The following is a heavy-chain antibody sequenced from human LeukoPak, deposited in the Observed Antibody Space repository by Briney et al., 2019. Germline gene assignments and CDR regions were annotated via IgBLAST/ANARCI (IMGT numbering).Heavy chain of an antibody. Sequence: GASVKVSCKASGYTFTSYDINWVRQATGQGLEWMGWTNPNSGNTGYAQKFQGRVTMTRNTSISTAYMELSSLRSEDTAVYYCARGTKYSSTVGYWGQGTLVTVSS. CDR2: TNPNSGNT. CDR1: GYTFTSYD. J-gene: IGHJ4*02. D-gene: IGHD6-13*01. V-gene: IGHV1-8*01. CDR3: ARGTKYSSTVGY.